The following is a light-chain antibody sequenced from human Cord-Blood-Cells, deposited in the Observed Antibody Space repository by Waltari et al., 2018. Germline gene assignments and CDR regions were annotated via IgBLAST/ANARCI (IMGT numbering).Light chain of an antibody. Sequence: SSELTQDPAVSVALGQTVRIPCQGDSLRSYYASWYQQKPGQAPVLVISGKNNRPSGIQDRFSGASSGNTASLTSTGAQGEEEADYYCNSWDSSGNHVVFGGGTKLTVL. J-gene: IGLJ2*01. V-gene: IGLV3-19*01. CDR2: GKN. CDR3: NSWDSSGNHVV. CDR1: SLRSYY.